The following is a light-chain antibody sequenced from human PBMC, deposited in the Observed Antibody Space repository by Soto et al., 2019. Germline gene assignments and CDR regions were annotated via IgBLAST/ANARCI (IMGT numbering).Light chain of an antibody. CDR2: DAS. V-gene: IGKV1-5*01. J-gene: IGKJ2*01. Sequence: DSQMTQSPSTLSASVGDRVTITCRASQTINSWLAWYQQKPGNAPKLLIYDASSLESGVPSRFSGSGSGTEFTLTISRLQPDDFATYYCQQYNSYLYTFGQGTKLEI. CDR3: QQYNSYLYT. CDR1: QTINSW.